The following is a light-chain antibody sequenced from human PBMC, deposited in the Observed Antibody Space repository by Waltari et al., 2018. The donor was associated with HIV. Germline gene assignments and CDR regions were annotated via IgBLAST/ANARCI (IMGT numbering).Light chain of an antibody. V-gene: IGKV1-5*03. CDR2: KAS. J-gene: IGKJ1*01. CDR1: QDIVRW. Sequence: DIQMTQSPPTLSASIGDRVTITCRASQDIVRWLAWYQQKPGKAPKLLIYKASLLESGVPSRFSGSGSGTEFALTISGLQPVDSATYYCQQYNTTPWAFGQGTKVEIK. CDR3: QQYNTTPWA.